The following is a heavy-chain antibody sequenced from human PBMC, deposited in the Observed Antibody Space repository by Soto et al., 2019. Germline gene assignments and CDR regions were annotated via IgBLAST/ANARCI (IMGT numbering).Heavy chain of an antibody. D-gene: IGHD3-10*01. V-gene: IGHV1-18*01. CDR1: GYTFTTYD. CDR3: AISRVTIYGMDV. J-gene: IGHJ6*02. CDR2: ISAYNGNT. Sequence: RASVKVSCKASGYTFTTYDISWVRQAPGQGLEWMGWISAYNGNTNYAQNFQGRVTMTTDTFTSTAYMELSSLRSDDTAVYYCAISRVTIYGMDVWGQGTTVTVSS.